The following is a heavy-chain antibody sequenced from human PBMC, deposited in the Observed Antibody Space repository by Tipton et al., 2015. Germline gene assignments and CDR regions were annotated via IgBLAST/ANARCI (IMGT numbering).Heavy chain of an antibody. J-gene: IGHJ4*02. CDR2: ISDSGGSP. Sequence: SLSLSCAASGFTFSSYVMSWVRQAPGKGLEWVSVISDSGGSPYYADSVKGRFTISRDNSKKTLYLQMNSLRAEDTAVYYCAKERTYYGFWSGYYQGAFDSWGQGTLVTVSS. D-gene: IGHD3-3*01. CDR1: GFTFSSYV. CDR3: AKERTYYGFWSGYYQGAFDS. V-gene: IGHV3-23*01.